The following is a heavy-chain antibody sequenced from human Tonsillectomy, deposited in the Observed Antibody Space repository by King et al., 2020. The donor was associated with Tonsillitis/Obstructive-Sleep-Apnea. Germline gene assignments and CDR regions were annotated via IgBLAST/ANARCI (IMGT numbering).Heavy chain of an antibody. CDR1: GFSFSAYA. Sequence: QVQLVESGGGVVQPGRSLRLSCTASGFSFSAYAMNWVRQAPGKGLEWVAIISSDETNKYYADSVKGRFTISRDDSKDTLFLQMSSLIVEDTAVYYCARVFYDNGAHWFDPWGQGTLVTVSS. CDR3: ARVFYDNGAHWFDP. CDR2: ISSDETNK. J-gene: IGHJ5*02. V-gene: IGHV3-30*15. D-gene: IGHD5/OR15-5a*01.